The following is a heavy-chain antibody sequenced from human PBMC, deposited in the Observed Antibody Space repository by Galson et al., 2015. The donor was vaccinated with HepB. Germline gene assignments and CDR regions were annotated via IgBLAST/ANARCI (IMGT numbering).Heavy chain of an antibody. D-gene: IGHD1-26*01. CDR1: GFTFNNYN. CDR2: ISHSTNSI. V-gene: IGHV3-48*02. J-gene: IGHJ4*02. CDR3: ARSGNYYLDY. Sequence: SLRLSCAASGFTFNNYNMNWVRQAPGKGLEWVSYISHSTNSIYYADSVKGRFTISRDSAKNSLFLQMNSLRDEDTAVYYCARSGNYYLDYWGQGTLVTVSS.